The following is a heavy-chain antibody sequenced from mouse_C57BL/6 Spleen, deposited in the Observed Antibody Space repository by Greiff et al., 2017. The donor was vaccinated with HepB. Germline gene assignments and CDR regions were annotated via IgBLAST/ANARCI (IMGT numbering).Heavy chain of an antibody. D-gene: IGHD1-1*01. Sequence: VQLQQSGPVLVKPGPSVKISCKASGFTFTDYYMHWVKQSHGKSLEWIGLVYPYNGGTSYNQKFKGKATLTVDTSSSTAYMELNSLTSEDSAVYYCARGDYGSSYDYWYFDVWGTGTTVTVSS. CDR1: GFTFTDYY. V-gene: IGHV1-36*01. J-gene: IGHJ1*03. CDR2: VYPYNGGT. CDR3: ARGDYGSSYDYWYFDV.